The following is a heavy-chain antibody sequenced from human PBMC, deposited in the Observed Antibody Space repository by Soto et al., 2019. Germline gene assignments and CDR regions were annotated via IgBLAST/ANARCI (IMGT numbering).Heavy chain of an antibody. CDR3: AIEGTYYESSGYYPRAFDI. CDR1: GFTFSSYA. J-gene: IGHJ3*02. Sequence: QVQLVESGGGVVQPGRSLRLSCAASGFTFSSYAMHWVRQAPGKGLEWVAVISYDGSNKYYADSVKGRFTISRDNSKNTLYRQMNSLRAEDTAVYYCAIEGTYYESSGYYPRAFDIWGQGTMVTVSS. D-gene: IGHD3-22*01. V-gene: IGHV3-30-3*01. CDR2: ISYDGSNK.